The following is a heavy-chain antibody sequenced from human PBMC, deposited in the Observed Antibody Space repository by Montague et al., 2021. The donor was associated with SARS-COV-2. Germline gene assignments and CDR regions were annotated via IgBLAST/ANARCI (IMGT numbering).Heavy chain of an antibody. CDR3: ARDHYGSEDY. Sequence: KKNGSERHYVDSVKGRFHISRDNAKSSAYLKMSSLRVEDTAVYFCARDHYGSEDYWGQGFLVTVSA. J-gene: IGHJ4*02. V-gene: IGHV3-7*04. D-gene: IGHD3-10*01. CDR2: KKNGSER.